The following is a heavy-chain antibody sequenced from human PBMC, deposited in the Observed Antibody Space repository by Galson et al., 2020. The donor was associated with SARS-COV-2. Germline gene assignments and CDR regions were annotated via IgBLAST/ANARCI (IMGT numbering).Heavy chain of an antibody. CDR2: LTPADDR. J-gene: IGHJ4*02. CDR1: GFNVGSRW. Sequence: GESLKISCAVSGFNVGSRWISWVRQAPGKGLEWVSLLTPADDRFYADSIKGRFTISRDISRNTLFLQMTSLRAEDTAVYYCLREGDTIYPDYWGQGTLVTVSS. D-gene: IGHD3-10*01. V-gene: IGHV3-53*01. CDR3: LREGDTIYPDY.